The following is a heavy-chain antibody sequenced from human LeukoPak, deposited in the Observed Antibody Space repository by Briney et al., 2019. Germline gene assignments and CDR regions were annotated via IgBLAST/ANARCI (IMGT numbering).Heavy chain of an antibody. CDR2: IYPGDSDT. CDR1: GCGFTSYW. D-gene: IGHD5-18*01. J-gene: IGHJ4*02. CDR3: ARPGYSYANAFDY. V-gene: IGHV5-51*01. Sequence: GASLQISFQGAGCGFTSYWIGWVRRMPGKGLEWMGSIYPGDSDTRYSPSFQGQVTISADKSISTAYLQWSSLKASDTAMYYCARPGYSYANAFDYWGQGTLVTVSS.